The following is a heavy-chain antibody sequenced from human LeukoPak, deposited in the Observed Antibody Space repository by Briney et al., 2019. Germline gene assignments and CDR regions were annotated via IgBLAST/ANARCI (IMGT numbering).Heavy chain of an antibody. V-gene: IGHV1-2*02. Sequence: ASVKVSCKASGYTFTSYYMHWVRQAPGQGLEWMGWINPNSGGTNYAQKFQGRVTMTRDTSISTAYMELSRLRSDDTAVYYCARVLNGWELQPFDSWGQGTLVTVSS. CDR1: GYTFTSYY. CDR3: ARVLNGWELQPFDS. CDR2: INPNSGGT. J-gene: IGHJ4*02. D-gene: IGHD1-26*01.